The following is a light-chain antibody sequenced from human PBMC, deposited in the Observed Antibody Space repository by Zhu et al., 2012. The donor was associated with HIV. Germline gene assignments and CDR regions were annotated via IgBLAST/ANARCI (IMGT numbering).Light chain of an antibody. CDR1: QSVSSTD. V-gene: IGKV3-20*01. CDR2: GAS. CDR3: QLYGTSPPLT. J-gene: IGKJ4*01. Sequence: EIVLTQSPGTLSLSPGERATLPCRASQSVSSTDLAWYQQKPGHPPRLLIYGASNRAADIPYRFSGSGSGTDFTLTISRLEPEDFVVYYCQLYGTSPPLTFGGGTKVE.